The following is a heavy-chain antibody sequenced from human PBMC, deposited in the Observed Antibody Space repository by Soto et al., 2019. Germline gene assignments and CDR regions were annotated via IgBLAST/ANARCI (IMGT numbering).Heavy chain of an antibody. Sequence: SETLSLTCGVYGGSFSGYYWTWIRQPPGKGLEWIGEINHTGSTNYNPSLKSRVTMSVDTSKNQFSLKLTSVTAADTAVYYCARVGDSGYYWYFDYWGQGALVTVSS. CDR1: GGSFSGYY. J-gene: IGHJ4*02. CDR2: INHTGST. D-gene: IGHD3-22*01. V-gene: IGHV4-34*01. CDR3: ARVGDSGYYWYFDY.